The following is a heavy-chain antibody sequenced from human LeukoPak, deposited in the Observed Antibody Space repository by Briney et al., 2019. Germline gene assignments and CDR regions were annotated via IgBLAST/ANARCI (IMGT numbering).Heavy chain of an antibody. J-gene: IGHJ3*02. CDR3: ARRRQDYGRALDI. Sequence: GGSLSLSCAASGFTFSSYSMNWVRQAPGKGLEWVSSISSSSSYIYYADSVKGRFTISRDNAKNSLYLQMNSLRAEDTAVYYCARRRQDYGRALDISGQGTMVTVSS. V-gene: IGHV3-21*01. D-gene: IGHD4-17*01. CDR2: ISSSSSYI. CDR1: GFTFSSYS.